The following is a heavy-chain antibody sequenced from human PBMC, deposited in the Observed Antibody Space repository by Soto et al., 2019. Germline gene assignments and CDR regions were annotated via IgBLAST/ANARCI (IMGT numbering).Heavy chain of an antibody. CDR3: ARGVRASSGNYFFDF. CDR1: GYNFASYD. V-gene: IGHV1-8*02. Sequence: GASVKVSCKASGYNFASYDFNWVRQATGQGPEWLGWMNPNSGNTGYAQKFRGRITMSVNTSISTAYMDLSSLESDDTAIYFCARGVRASSGNYFFDFWGQGALVTVSS. D-gene: IGHD1-1*01. J-gene: IGHJ4*02. CDR2: MNPNSGNT.